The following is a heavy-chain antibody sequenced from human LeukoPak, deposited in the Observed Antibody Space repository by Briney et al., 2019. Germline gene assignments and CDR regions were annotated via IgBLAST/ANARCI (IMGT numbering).Heavy chain of an antibody. J-gene: IGHJ4*02. CDR2: IIPIFGTA. V-gene: IGHV1-69*13. Sequence: SVKVSCKASGGTFSSYAISWVRQAAGQGLEWMGGIIPIFGTANYAQKFQGRVTITADESTSTAYMELSSLRPEDTAVYYCAREDYGGNGDYWGQRTLVTVSS. CDR1: GGTFSSYA. D-gene: IGHD4-23*01. CDR3: AREDYGGNGDY.